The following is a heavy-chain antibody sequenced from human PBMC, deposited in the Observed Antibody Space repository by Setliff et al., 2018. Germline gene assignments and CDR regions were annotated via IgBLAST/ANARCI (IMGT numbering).Heavy chain of an antibody. CDR3: ASHPRVTIFGVVAFDY. CDR2: MYSSGST. J-gene: IGHJ4*02. V-gene: IGHV4-39*01. CDR1: GGPINSDRYY. D-gene: IGHD3-3*01. Sequence: SETLSLTCTVSGGPINSDRYYWGWLRQPPGKGLEWIGSMYSSGSTYYNPSLKSRVTISVDPSQNQFSLKLSSVTAADTAAYYCASHPRVTIFGVVAFDYWGQGILVTVSS.